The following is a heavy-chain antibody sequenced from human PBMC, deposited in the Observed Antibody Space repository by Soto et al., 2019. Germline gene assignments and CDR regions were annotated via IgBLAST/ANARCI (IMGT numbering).Heavy chain of an antibody. CDR3: ARAGVVEAIQVGYFQH. J-gene: IGHJ1*01. D-gene: IGHD2-2*01. V-gene: IGHV3-33*01. CDR2: IWYDGSTK. Sequence: QVQLVESGGGVVQPGRSLRLSCAASGFSFSSYGMHWVRQSQGKGLEWVAVIWYDGSTKLYGESVKGRFTISRDNSKDILYLEMDSLRAEDTAVYYCARAGVVEAIQVGYFQHWGQGTLVIVSS. CDR1: GFSFSSYG.